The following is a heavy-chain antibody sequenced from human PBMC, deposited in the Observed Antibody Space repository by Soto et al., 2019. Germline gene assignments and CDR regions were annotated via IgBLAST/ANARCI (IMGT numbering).Heavy chain of an antibody. CDR2: IYYSGST. J-gene: IGHJ4*02. Sequence: QVQLQESGPGLVKPSQTLSLTCTVSGGSISSGDYYWSWIRQPPGKGLGWIGYIYYSGSTYYNPSLKSRVTISVDTSKNQFSLKLSSVTAADTAVYYCARDTMDDYGDPTFDYWGQGTLVTVSS. CDR1: GGSISSGDYY. V-gene: IGHV4-30-4*01. CDR3: ARDTMDDYGDPTFDY. D-gene: IGHD4-17*01.